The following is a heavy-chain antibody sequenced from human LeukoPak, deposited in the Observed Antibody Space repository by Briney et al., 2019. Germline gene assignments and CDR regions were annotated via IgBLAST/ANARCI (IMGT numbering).Heavy chain of an antibody. CDR1: GFTFSSYE. D-gene: IGHD1-14*01. CDR3: ARLNLITEVGY. Sequence: GGSLRLSCAASGFTFSSYEMNWVRQAPGKGLEWVSYISTSGTTIYYADSVKGRFTISRDNAKNSLYLQMNSLRAEDTAVYYCARLNLITEVGYWGQGTLVTVFS. CDR2: ISTSGTTI. V-gene: IGHV3-48*03. J-gene: IGHJ4*02.